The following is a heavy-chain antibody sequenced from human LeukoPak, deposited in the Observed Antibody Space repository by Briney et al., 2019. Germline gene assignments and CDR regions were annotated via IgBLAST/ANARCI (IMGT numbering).Heavy chain of an antibody. V-gene: IGHV1-69*04. CDR2: IIPILGIA. J-gene: IGHJ3*02. CDR1: GGTFSSYA. D-gene: IGHD3-3*01. Sequence: ASVKVSCKASGGTFSSYAISWVRQAPGQGLEWMGRIIPILGIANYAQKFQGRVTITADKSTSTVYMELSSLRSEDTAVYYCARVKRKGVTIFGVVIGHDAFDIWGQGTMVTVSS. CDR3: ARVKRKGVTIFGVVIGHDAFDI.